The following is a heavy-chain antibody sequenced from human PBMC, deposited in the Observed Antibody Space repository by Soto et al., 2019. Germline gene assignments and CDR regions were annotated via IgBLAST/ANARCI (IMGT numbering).Heavy chain of an antibody. Sequence: PGGSLRLSCAASGFPFSSYGMHWVRQAPGKGLEWVAVISYDGSNKYYADSVKGRFTISRDNSKNTLYLQMNSLRAEDTAVYYCARAMNPHDFWSGYYQNYYYYGMDVWGQGTTVTVSS. V-gene: IGHV3-30*03. D-gene: IGHD3-3*01. CDR2: ISYDGSNK. CDR1: GFPFSSYG. CDR3: ARAMNPHDFWSGYYQNYYYYGMDV. J-gene: IGHJ6*02.